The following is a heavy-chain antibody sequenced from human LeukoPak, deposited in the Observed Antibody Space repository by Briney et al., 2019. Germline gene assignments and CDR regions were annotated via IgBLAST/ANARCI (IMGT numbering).Heavy chain of an antibody. D-gene: IGHD3-3*01. CDR1: GFTFSSYS. J-gene: IGHJ6*03. Sequence: GGSLRLSCAASGFTFSSYSMNWVRQAPGKGLEWVSYISSSSSTIYYADSVKGRFTISRDNAKNSLYLQMNSLRAEDTAVYYCARDPVYYDFWSGYYNYYYYMDVWGKGTTVTVSS. CDR3: ARDPVYYDFWSGYYNYYYYMDV. CDR2: ISSSSSTI. V-gene: IGHV3-48*01.